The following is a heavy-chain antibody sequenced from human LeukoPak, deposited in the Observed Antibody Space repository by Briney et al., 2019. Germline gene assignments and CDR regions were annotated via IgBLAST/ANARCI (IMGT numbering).Heavy chain of an antibody. CDR2: IYWDDDK. CDR1: GFSLTTSGVG. D-gene: IGHD5-12*01. J-gene: IGHJ3*02. V-gene: IGHV2-5*02. Sequence: SGPTLVHPTQTLTLTCSFSGFSLTTSGVGVGWIRQPPGKALEWVAVIYWDDDKRYSPSLKSRVTITKDTSKNQVVLTVTNMDPLDTGTYFCAHRRAVGYSTSNTFDIWGPGTMVTVSS. CDR3: AHRRAVGYSTSNTFDI.